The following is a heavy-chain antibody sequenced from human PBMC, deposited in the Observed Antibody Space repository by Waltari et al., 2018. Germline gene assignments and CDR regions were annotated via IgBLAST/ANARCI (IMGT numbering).Heavy chain of an antibody. D-gene: IGHD3-3*01. V-gene: IGHV4-39*07. CDR2: IYSSGRN. CDR3: AKRENFNFWRDAFDL. Sequence: QFQLQESGPGLVRPSETLSLACTVSGDSISRSSYYWAWIRQPPGKGLELIGTIYSSGRNSYNSSLKSRVTISIDTSKNQFSLMLSSVTAADTAVYYCAKRENFNFWRDAFDLWGQGTMVTVSS. CDR1: GDSISRSSYY. J-gene: IGHJ3*01.